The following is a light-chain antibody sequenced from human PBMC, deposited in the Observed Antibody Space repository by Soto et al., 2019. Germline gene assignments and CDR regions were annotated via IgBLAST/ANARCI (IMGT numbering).Light chain of an antibody. CDR2: GAS. V-gene: IGKV3-15*01. CDR3: LHNYNSPRT. CDR1: QSVSSN. Sequence: EIVMTQSPATLSVSPGERATLSCRASQSVSSNLAWYQQKPGQAPRLLIYGASTRATGIPARFSRSGSGTAFTITFNSLHSEDYSVYYGLHNYNSPRTFGQGTKVEIK. J-gene: IGKJ1*01.